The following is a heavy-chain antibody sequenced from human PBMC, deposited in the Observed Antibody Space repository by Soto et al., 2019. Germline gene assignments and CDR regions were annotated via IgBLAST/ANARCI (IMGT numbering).Heavy chain of an antibody. CDR2: LSGYNGDT. J-gene: IGHJ6*02. CDR1: GYTFTRYG. D-gene: IGHD2-8*01. Sequence: QGHLVQSGAEVKKPGASVKVSCKASGYTFTRYGISWVRQAPGQGLEWMGWLSGYNGDTNYAQNLQGRVTMTIATSTSTAYMELRSLTSDDTAVYYCAKNGQPPYYYYGLDVWGQGTTVTVSS. V-gene: IGHV1-18*01. CDR3: AKNGQPPYYYYGLDV.